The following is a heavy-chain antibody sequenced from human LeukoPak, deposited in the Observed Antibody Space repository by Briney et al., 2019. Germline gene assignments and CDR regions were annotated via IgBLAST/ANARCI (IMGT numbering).Heavy chain of an antibody. D-gene: IGHD3-9*01. J-gene: IGHJ5*02. V-gene: IGHV3-73*01. CDR2: IRSKANSYAT. Sequence: GGSLRLSCAASGFTFSGSAMHWVRQASGKGLEWVGRIRSKANSYATAYAASVKGRFTISRDDSKNTAYLQMNSLKTEDTAVYYCTRPAPILTGYYDNNWFDPWGQGTLVTVSS. CDR3: TRPAPILTGYYDNNWFDP. CDR1: GFTFSGSA.